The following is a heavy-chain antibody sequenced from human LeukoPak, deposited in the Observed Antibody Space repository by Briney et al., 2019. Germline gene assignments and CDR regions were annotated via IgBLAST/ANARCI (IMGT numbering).Heavy chain of an antibody. CDR3: ARVSPYPDPNFDY. CDR1: GGSFSGYY. J-gene: IGHJ4*02. Sequence: SETLSLTCAAYGGSFSGYYWSWIRQPPGKGLEWIGEINHSGSTNYNPSLKSRVTISVDTSKNQFSLKLSSVTAADTAVYYCARVSPYPDPNFDYWGQGTLVTVSS. CDR2: INHSGST. V-gene: IGHV4-34*01.